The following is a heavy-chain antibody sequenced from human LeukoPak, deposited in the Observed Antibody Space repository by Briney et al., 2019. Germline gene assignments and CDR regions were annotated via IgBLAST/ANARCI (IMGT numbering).Heavy chain of an antibody. CDR1: GFTFSSYW. CDR2: IKEDGSEK. D-gene: IGHD5-12*01. Sequence: GGSLRLSCAASGFTFSSYWMSWVRQAPGKGLEWVANIKEDGSEKHYVDSVKGRFTISRDNAKNSLYLQMNSLRAEDMALYYCAKAGDIVATGYAFDIWGQGTMVTVSS. CDR3: AKAGDIVATGYAFDI. J-gene: IGHJ3*02. V-gene: IGHV3-7*03.